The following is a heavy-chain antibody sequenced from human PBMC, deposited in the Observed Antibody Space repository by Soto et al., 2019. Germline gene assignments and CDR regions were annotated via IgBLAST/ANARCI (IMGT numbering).Heavy chain of an antibody. CDR3: ARPFTMVRGPYYYGMDV. V-gene: IGHV4-39*01. CDR2: IYYSGST. Sequence: SETLSLTCTVSGGSISSSSYYWGWIRQPPGKGLEWIGSIYYSGSTYYNPSLKSRVTISVDTSKNQFSLKLSSVTAADTAVYYCARPFTMVRGPYYYGMDVWGQGTTVTVSS. J-gene: IGHJ6*02. CDR1: GGSISSSSYY. D-gene: IGHD3-10*01.